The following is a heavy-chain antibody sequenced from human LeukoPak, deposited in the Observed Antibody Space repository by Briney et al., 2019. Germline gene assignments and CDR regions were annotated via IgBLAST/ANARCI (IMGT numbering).Heavy chain of an antibody. CDR3: ARGVLEWSSDYYYYYMDV. D-gene: IGHD3-3*01. J-gene: IGHJ6*03. V-gene: IGHV1-46*03. CDR1: GYTFTSYY. CDR2: INPSGGST. Sequence: ASVKVSCKASGYTFTSYYKHWVRQAPGQGLEWMGIINPSGGSTSYAQKFQGRVTMTRDTSTSTVYMELSSLRSEDTAVYYCARGVLEWSSDYYYYYMDVWGKGTTVTVSS.